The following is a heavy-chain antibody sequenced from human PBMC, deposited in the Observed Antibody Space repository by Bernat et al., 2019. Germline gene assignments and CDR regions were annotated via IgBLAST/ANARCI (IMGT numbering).Heavy chain of an antibody. CDR2: INSDGSST. V-gene: IGHV3-74*01. D-gene: IGHD3-16*02. J-gene: IGHJ1*01. CDR1: GFTFSSYW. Sequence: EVQLVESGGGLVQPGGSLRLSCAASGFTFSSYWMHWVRQAPGKGLVWVSRINSDGSSTSYAESGKGRFTIARDNAKNTVYLQMKSLRAEETDVYYCARGGNDDYIWGSDRPAEYFQHWGQGTLVTVSS. CDR3: ARGGNDDYIWGSDRPAEYFQH.